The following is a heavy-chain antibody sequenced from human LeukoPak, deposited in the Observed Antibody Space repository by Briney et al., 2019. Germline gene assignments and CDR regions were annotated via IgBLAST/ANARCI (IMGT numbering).Heavy chain of an antibody. CDR1: GFTFSSYS. Sequence: AGGSLRLSCAASGFTFSSYSMNWVRQAPGKGLEWVSSISSSSSYIYYADSVKGRFTISRDNAKNSLYLQMNSLRAEDTAVYYCARDSPDSSGWPDYWGQGTLVTVSS. CDR3: ARDSPDSSGWPDY. D-gene: IGHD6-19*01. CDR2: ISSSSSYI. J-gene: IGHJ4*02. V-gene: IGHV3-21*01.